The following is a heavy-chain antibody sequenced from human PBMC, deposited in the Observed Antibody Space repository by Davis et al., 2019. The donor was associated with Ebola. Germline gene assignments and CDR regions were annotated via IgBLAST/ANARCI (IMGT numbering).Heavy chain of an antibody. V-gene: IGHV3-21*04. J-gene: IGHJ6*02. CDR3: ARDDRYNWNDVVYYYYGMDV. CDR1: GFTFSSYS. CDR2: ISSSSSYI. D-gene: IGHD1-1*01. Sequence: GESLKISCAASGFTFSSYSMNWVRQAPGKGLEWVSSISSSSSYIYYADSVKGRFTISRDNAKNSLYLQMNSLRAEDTAVYYCARDDRYNWNDVVYYYYGMDVWGQGTTVTVSS.